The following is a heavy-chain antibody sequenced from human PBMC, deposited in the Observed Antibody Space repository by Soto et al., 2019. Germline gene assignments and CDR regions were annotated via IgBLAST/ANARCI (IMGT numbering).Heavy chain of an antibody. CDR2: FYYSEST. CDR3: ARLGGYCSSTSCYGYSGMDV. CDR1: GGSISSGPYS. J-gene: IGHJ6*02. Sequence: QLQLQESGPGLVKPSETLSLTCTVSGGSISSGPYSWGWIRQPPGEGLEWIGTFYYSESTYYNPSLETRVTISVDTSKTQFSLKVSSVTVADTAVYYCARLGGYCSSTSCYGYSGMDVWGQGTTVTVSS. D-gene: IGHD2-2*01. V-gene: IGHV4-39*01.